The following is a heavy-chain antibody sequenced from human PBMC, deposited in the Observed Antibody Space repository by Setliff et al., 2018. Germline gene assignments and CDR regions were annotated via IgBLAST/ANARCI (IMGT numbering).Heavy chain of an antibody. V-gene: IGHV4-4*02. J-gene: IGHJ4*02. CDR2: IYHDGNT. CDR1: GVSINSLTW. D-gene: IGHD6-6*01. CDR3: ATGRNVAARLLDS. Sequence: PSETLSLTCAVSGVSINSLTWWSWVRETPGKGLEWIGEIYHDGNTKFNPSVHYTPSLKSRSTMSIDKSKNQFSLRLSSVTDADTAMYYCATGRNVAARLLDSWGQGTLVTVSS.